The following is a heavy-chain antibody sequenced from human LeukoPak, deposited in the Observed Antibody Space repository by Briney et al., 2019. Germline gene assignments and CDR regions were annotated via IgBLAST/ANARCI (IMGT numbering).Heavy chain of an antibody. CDR1: GGSISGFY. J-gene: IGHJ4*02. D-gene: IGHD5-18*01. Sequence: TSETLSLTCTVSGGSISGFYWNWIRQPPGKGLEWIGYVYYSGNTNYNPSLKSRVTISLDTSKNQFSLKLRSVTAADTAVYYCARVGGYSHKDWGQGNLVTVSS. CDR2: VYYSGNT. CDR3: ARVGGYSHKD. V-gene: IGHV4-59*01.